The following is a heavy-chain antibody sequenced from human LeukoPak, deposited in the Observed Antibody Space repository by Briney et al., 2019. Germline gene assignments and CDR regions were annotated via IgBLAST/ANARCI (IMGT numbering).Heavy chain of an antibody. CDR3: ASDQLGWFDP. CDR2: IYHSGST. CDR1: GGSISSGGYS. V-gene: IGHV4-30-2*01. Sequence: PSETLSLTCAVSGGSISSGGYSWSWIRQPPGKGLEWIGYIYHSGSTYYNPSLKSRVTISVDRSKNQFSLKLSSVTAADTAVYYCASDQLGWFDPWGQGTLVTVSS. J-gene: IGHJ5*02. D-gene: IGHD1-1*01.